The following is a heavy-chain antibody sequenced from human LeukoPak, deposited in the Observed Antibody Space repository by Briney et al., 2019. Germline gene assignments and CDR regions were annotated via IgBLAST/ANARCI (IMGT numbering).Heavy chain of an antibody. CDR1: GYTFTSLD. J-gene: IGHJ3*01. Sequence: ASVKVSCKASGYTFTSLDINWVRQAPGQGLEWMGWMNPNNGNTGYAQKLQGRVSMTRDTSISTAYVELSSLRSEDTAVYYCARSFSSDWHDAFDLWGQGTMVTVSS. CDR3: ARSFSSDWHDAFDL. V-gene: IGHV1-8*01. D-gene: IGHD6-25*01. CDR2: MNPNNGNT.